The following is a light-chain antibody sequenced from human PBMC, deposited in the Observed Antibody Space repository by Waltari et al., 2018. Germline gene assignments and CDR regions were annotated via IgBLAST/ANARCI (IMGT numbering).Light chain of an antibody. CDR3: HQRTSWPLT. J-gene: IGKJ4*01. CDR2: EAS. V-gene: IGKV3-11*01. Sequence: CRARQSVTTSLAWYQQTPGQAPRLLIFEASDRATGVPARCSGSGSGTDFTLTISSLEPADFAVYFCHQRTSWPLTFGGGTQVEFK. CDR1: QSVTTS.